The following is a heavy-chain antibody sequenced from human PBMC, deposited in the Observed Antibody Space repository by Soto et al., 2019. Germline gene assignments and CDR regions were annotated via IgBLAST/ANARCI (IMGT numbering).Heavy chain of an antibody. D-gene: IGHD3-16*01. CDR3: ARVQTYRNWFGP. CDR2: IIPILGIA. CDR1: GGTFSSYT. Sequence: SVKVSCKASGGTFSSYTISWVRQAPGQGLEWMGRIIPILGIANYAQKFQGRVTVTADKSTSTAYMELSSLRSEDTAVYYCARVQTYRNWFGPWGQGTLVTVSS. V-gene: IGHV1-69*02. J-gene: IGHJ5*02.